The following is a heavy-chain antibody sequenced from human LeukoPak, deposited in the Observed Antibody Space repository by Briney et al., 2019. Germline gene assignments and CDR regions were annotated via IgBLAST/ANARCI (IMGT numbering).Heavy chain of an antibody. J-gene: IGHJ4*02. CDR3: ATLGYSYGTDY. V-gene: IGHV4-4*07. D-gene: IGHD5-18*01. CDR1: GGSISNYY. Sequence: SETLSLTCTVSGGSISNYYWTWIRQPAGKGLEWIGRIYTSGSTNYNPSLKSRVTISVDTSKNQFSLKLSSVTAADTAVYYCATLGYSYGTDYWGQGTLVTVSS. CDR2: IYTSGST.